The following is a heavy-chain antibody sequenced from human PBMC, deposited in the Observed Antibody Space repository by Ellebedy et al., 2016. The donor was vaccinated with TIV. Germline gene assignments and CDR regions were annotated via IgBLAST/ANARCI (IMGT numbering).Heavy chain of an antibody. CDR3: ARVEAVAPWRWLDP. D-gene: IGHD6-19*01. Sequence: SETLSLTXTASGGSLNNYFWSWIRQSPGKGLEWIGYIFYTGSTKYNPSLKSRVTMSLDTAKNQLSLRMRSVTTRDTAMYYCARVEAVAPWRWLDPWGQGTLVTVSS. CDR1: GGSLNNYF. V-gene: IGHV4-59*01. CDR2: IFYTGST. J-gene: IGHJ5*02.